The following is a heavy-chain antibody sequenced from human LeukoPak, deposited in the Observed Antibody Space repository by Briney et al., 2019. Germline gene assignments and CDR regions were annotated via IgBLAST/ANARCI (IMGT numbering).Heavy chain of an antibody. CDR1: GGTFSSYA. Sequence: GSSVKVSCKASGGTFSSYAISWVRQAPGQGLEWMGGIIPIFGTANYAQKFQGRVTITADESTSTAYMELSSLRSEDTAVYYCASLSWFGSEGSIYAFDIWGQGTMVTVSS. CDR2: IIPIFGTA. V-gene: IGHV1-69*01. J-gene: IGHJ3*02. D-gene: IGHD3-10*01. CDR3: ASLSWFGSEGSIYAFDI.